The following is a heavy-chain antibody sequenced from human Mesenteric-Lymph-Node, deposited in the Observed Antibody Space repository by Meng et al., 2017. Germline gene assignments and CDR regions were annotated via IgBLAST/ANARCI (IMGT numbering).Heavy chain of an antibody. CDR3: ARYCSGGSCFPTNYYYGMDV. Sequence: GESLKISCAASGFTVSSNYMSWVRQVPGKGLEWVSVIYSGGSTYYADSVKGRFTISRHNSKNTLYLQMNSLRAEDTAVYYCARYCSGGSCFPTNYYYGMDVWGQGTTVTVSS. J-gene: IGHJ6*02. D-gene: IGHD2-15*01. CDR2: IYSGGST. CDR1: GFTVSSNY. V-gene: IGHV3-53*04.